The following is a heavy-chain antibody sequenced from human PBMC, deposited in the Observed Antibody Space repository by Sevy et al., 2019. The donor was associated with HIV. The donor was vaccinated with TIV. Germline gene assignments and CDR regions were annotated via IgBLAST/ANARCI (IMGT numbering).Heavy chain of an antibody. CDR1: GYTFTGYY. Sequence: ASVKVSYKASGYTFTGYYMHWVRQAPGQGLEWMGRINPNSGGTNYAQKFQGRVTMTRDTSFSTAYIGQSRLRSDDTAVYYCARDLGSGYDYYYYYGMDVWGQGTTVTVSS. CDR2: INPNSGGT. CDR3: ARDLGSGYDYYYYYGMDV. J-gene: IGHJ6*02. D-gene: IGHD5-12*01. V-gene: IGHV1-2*06.